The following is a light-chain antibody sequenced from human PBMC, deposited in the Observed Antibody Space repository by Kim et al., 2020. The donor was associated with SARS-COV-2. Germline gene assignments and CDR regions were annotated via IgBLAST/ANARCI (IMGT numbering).Light chain of an antibody. CDR3: SSFAAGNSLV. CDR1: SSDIGVYNY. J-gene: IGLJ3*02. Sequence: QSALTQPPSASGSPGQSVTISCTGTSSDIGVYNYVSWYQQHPGKAPKLMIYGVTERPSGVPDRFSGSKSGNTASLTVSGLQAEDEADYYCSSFAAGNSLVFGGGTQLSVL. V-gene: IGLV2-8*01. CDR2: GVT.